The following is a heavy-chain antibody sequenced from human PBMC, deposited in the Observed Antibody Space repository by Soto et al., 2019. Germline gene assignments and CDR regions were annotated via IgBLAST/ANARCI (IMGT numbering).Heavy chain of an antibody. D-gene: IGHD3-22*01. V-gene: IGHV3-30*03. Sequence: GGSLRLSCAASGFTFSSYGMHWVRQAPGKGLEWVAVISYDGSNKYYADSVKGRFTISRDNSKNTLYLQMNSLRAEDTAVYYCATLYYYDSSGLTAADYWGQGTLVTVPS. J-gene: IGHJ4*02. CDR2: ISYDGSNK. CDR1: GFTFSSYG. CDR3: ATLYYYDSSGLTAADY.